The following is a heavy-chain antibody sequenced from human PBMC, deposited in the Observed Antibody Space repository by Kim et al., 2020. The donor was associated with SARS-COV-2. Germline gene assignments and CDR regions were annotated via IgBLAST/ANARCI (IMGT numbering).Heavy chain of an antibody. J-gene: IGHJ4*02. Sequence: SETLSLTCTVSGGSISSSSYYWGWIRQPPGKGLEWIGSIYYSGSTYYNPSLKSRVTISVDTSKNQFSLKLSSVTAADTAVYYCASLDRYSSSSQPFDYWGQGTLVTVSS. D-gene: IGHD6-13*01. CDR2: IYYSGST. CDR1: GGSISSSSYY. CDR3: ASLDRYSSSSQPFDY. V-gene: IGHV4-39*07.